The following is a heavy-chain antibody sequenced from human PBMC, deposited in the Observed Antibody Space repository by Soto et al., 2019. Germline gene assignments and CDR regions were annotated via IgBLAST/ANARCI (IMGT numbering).Heavy chain of an antibody. D-gene: IGHD1-20*01. CDR2: IYSGGST. J-gene: IGHJ6*02. CDR3: ASNWNRSYYYYGMDV. V-gene: IGHV3-53*01. Sequence: PGGSLRLSCAASGFTVSSNYMSWVRQAPGKGLEWVSVIYSGGSTYYADSVKGRFTISRDNSKNTLYLQMNSLRAEDTAVYYCASNWNRSYYYYGMDVWGQGTTVTVSS. CDR1: GFTVSSNY.